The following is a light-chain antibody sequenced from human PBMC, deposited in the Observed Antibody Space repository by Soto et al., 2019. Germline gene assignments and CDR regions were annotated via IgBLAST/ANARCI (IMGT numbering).Light chain of an antibody. CDR2: DAS. CDR1: QSVSRY. J-gene: IGKJ1*01. Sequence: EIVLTQSPATLSLSPGERTTLSCRASQSVSRYLAWYQQKPGRAPRLLIYDASKRATGISARFSGSGSGTDFTLTISSLEPEDFAVYYCQQRSNWPVTFGQGTKV. V-gene: IGKV3-11*01. CDR3: QQRSNWPVT.